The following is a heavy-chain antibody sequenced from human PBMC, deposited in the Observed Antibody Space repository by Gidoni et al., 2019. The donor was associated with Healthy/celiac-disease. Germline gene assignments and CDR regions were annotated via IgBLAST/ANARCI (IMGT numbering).Heavy chain of an antibody. V-gene: IGHV4-34*01. CDR2: INHSGST. CDR3: ARGRWRGGWFDP. D-gene: IGHD2-15*01. J-gene: IGHJ5*02. Sequence: QVQLQQWGAGLLKPSETLSRTCAVYGGSFSGYYWCWIRQPPGKGLAWIGEINHSGSTNYNPSLKSRVTISVDTSKNQFSLKLSSVTAADTAVYYCARGRWRGGWFDPWGQGTLVTVSS. CDR1: GGSFSGYY.